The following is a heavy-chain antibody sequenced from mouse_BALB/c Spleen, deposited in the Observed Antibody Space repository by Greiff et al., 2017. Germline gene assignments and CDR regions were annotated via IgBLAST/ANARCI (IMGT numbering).Heavy chain of an antibody. Sequence: VQLMESGAGLVKPGASVKLSCKASGYTFTEYIIHWVKQRSGQGLEWIGWFYPGSGSIKYNEKFKDKASLTADKSSSTVYMELSRLTSEDSAVYFCARHEDNYYCSSSLYAMDYWGQGTSVTVSS. D-gene: IGHD1-1*01. J-gene: IGHJ4*01. V-gene: IGHV1-62-2*01. CDR2: FYPGSGSI. CDR3: ARHEDNYYCSSSLYAMDY. CDR1: GYTFTEYI.